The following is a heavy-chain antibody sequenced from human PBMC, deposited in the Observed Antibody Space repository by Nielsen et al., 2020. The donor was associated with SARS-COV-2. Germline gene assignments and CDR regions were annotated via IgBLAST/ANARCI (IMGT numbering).Heavy chain of an antibody. Sequence: GSLRLSCTVSGGSMSSYYWSWIRQPPGKGLEWVGYIYYSGSTNYNPSLKSRVTISVDTSKNQFSLKLSSVTAADTAVYYCARDWLGYCSSTSCYMGYFDLWGRGTLVTVSS. D-gene: IGHD2-2*01. CDR1: GGSMSSYY. CDR3: ARDWLGYCSSTSCYMGYFDL. CDR2: IYYSGST. J-gene: IGHJ2*01. V-gene: IGHV4-59*01.